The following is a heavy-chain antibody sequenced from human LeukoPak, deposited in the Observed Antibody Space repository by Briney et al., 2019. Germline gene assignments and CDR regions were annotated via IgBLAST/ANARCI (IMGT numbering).Heavy chain of an antibody. CDR3: ASLFSSGPLGGP. D-gene: IGHD3-22*01. V-gene: IGHV1-46*02. Sequence: ASVTVSCKASGYTFNNHYMYWVRQAPGQGLEWMGIINPSGGSTSYAQKFQGRVTMTRDTSTSTVYMELSSLRSEDTAVYYCASLFSSGPLGGPWGQGTLVTVSS. CDR1: GYTFNNHY. J-gene: IGHJ5*02. CDR2: INPSGGST.